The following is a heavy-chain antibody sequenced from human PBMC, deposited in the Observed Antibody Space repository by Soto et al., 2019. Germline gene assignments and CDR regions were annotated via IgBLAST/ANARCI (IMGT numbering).Heavy chain of an antibody. V-gene: IGHV1-3*01. CDR2: INAGNGNT. CDR1: GYTFTSYA. CDR3: ARDSGLLWFGELSHLFDP. Sequence: ASVKVSCKASGYTFTSYAMHWVRQAPGQRLEWMGWINAGNGNTKYSQKFQGRVTMTRDTSTSTAYMELRSLRSDDTAVYYCARDSGLLWFGELSHLFDPWGQGTLVTVSS. D-gene: IGHD3-10*01. J-gene: IGHJ5*02.